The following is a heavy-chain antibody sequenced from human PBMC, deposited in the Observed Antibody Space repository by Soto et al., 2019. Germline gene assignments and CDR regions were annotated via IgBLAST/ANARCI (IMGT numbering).Heavy chain of an antibody. J-gene: IGHJ3*02. D-gene: IGHD6-13*01. CDR3: ARVHIAAANDAFDI. CDR2: MNPNSGNT. V-gene: IGHV1-8*01. Sequence: PSVKVSCKASGYTFTSYDINWVRQATGQGLEWMGWMNPNSGNTGYAQKFQGRVTMTRNTSISTAYMELSSLRSEDTAVYYCARVHIAAANDAFDIWGQGTMVTV. CDR1: GYTFTSYD.